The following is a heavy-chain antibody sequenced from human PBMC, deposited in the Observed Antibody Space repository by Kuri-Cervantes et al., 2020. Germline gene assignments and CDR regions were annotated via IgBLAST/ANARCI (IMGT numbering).Heavy chain of an antibody. CDR2: VYYTGTT. V-gene: IGHV4-39*07. D-gene: IGHD6-19*01. J-gene: IGHJ4*02. CDR3: VRTDAVSGSFYFDY. Sequence: SETLSLTCTVSGGSISSSSYYWGWIRQPPGKGLEWIGYVYYTGTTYFSPSLRSRVTMSVDTSKNQFSLTLTSVTAVDTAIYYCVRTDAVSGSFYFDYWGQGTLVTVSS. CDR1: GGSISSSSYY.